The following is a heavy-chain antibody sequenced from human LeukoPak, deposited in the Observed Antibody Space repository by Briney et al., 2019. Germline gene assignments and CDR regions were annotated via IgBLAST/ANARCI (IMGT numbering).Heavy chain of an antibody. J-gene: IGHJ4*02. CDR3: AKELVRGALGARIGRDPSDY. V-gene: IGHV3-23*01. D-gene: IGHD3-10*01. CDR2: TSGSGGST. Sequence: GGSLRLSCAASGFTFDDYGMSWVRQAPGKGLEWVSATSGSGGSTYYAESVKGRFTISRDNSKNTLYLQINSLRADDTAVYYCAKELVRGALGARIGRDPSDYWGQGTLVTVSS. CDR1: GFTFDDYG.